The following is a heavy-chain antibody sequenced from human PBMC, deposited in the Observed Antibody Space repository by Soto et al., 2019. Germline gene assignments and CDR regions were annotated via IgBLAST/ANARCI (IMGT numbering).Heavy chain of an antibody. V-gene: IGHV4-4*02. J-gene: IGHJ4*02. CDR1: GGSIGSSNW. CDR2: IDDSGST. CDR3: ARLKTYDILNKSDY. D-gene: IGHD3-9*01. Sequence: QVQLQESGPGLVKPSGTLSLTCAVSGGSIGSSNWWSWVRQPPGKGLEWIGEIDDSGSTNYNPSLKSRVTISLDKSKNQFSLKLSSVTAADTAVYYCARLKTYDILNKSDYWGQGSLVTVSS.